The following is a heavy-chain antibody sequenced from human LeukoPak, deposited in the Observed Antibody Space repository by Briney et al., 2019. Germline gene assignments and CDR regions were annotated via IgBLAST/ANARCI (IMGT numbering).Heavy chain of an antibody. CDR3: ARAHGYSYGYGTPFDP. Sequence: PSETLSLTCTVSGGSISGYYWSWIRQPPGKGLKWIGYIYYSGSTNYNPSLKSRVTISVDTSKNQFSLKLSSVTAADTAVYYCARAHGYSYGYGTPFDPWGQGTLVTVSS. CDR2: IYYSGST. D-gene: IGHD5-18*01. CDR1: GGSISGYY. V-gene: IGHV4-59*01. J-gene: IGHJ5*02.